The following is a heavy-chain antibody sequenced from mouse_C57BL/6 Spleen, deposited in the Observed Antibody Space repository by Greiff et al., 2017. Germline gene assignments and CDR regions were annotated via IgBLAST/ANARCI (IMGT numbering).Heavy chain of an antibody. CDR1: GYTFTSYW. Sequence: QVQLQQPGAELVKPGASVKLSCKASGYTFTSYWLHWVKQRPGQGLEWIGMIHPNSGSTNYNEKFKSKATLTVDKSSSTTYMQLISLTSEAAAVCYCAIYYGSIPFAYWGQGTLVTVSA. D-gene: IGHD1-1*01. J-gene: IGHJ3*01. V-gene: IGHV1-64*01. CDR2: IHPNSGST. CDR3: AIYYGSIPFAY.